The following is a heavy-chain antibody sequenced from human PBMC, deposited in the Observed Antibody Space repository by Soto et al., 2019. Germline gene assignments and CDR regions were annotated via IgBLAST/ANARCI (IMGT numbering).Heavy chain of an antibody. CDR1: GGSISSSNW. D-gene: IGHD2-15*01. J-gene: IGHJ5*02. V-gene: IGHV4-4*02. CDR3: ARGGYCSGGSCYDPNWFDP. Sequence: SETLSLTCAVSGGSISSSNWWSWVRQPPGKGLEWIGEIYHSGSTNYNTSLKSRVTISVDKSKNQFSLKLSSVTAADTAVYYCARGGYCSGGSCYDPNWFDPWGQGTLVTVSS. CDR2: IYHSGST.